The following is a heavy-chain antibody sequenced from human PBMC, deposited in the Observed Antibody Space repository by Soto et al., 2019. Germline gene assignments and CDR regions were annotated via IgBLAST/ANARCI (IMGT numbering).Heavy chain of an antibody. V-gene: IGHV3-30*18. Sequence: QVQLVESGGGAVQPGRSLRLSCAASGFTFSNYGMHWVRQAPGKGLEWVAVISDDGRNKYYVDSVKGRFTISRDNSKNTLYLQMYSLRGDDTAVVYCAKDMNAFWSGLDYWGQGTLVTVSS. D-gene: IGHD3-3*01. CDR1: GFTFSNYG. CDR2: ISDDGRNK. J-gene: IGHJ4*02. CDR3: AKDMNAFWSGLDY.